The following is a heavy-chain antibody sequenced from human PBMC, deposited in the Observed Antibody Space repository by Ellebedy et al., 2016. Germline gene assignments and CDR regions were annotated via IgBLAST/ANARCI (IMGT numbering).Heavy chain of an antibody. CDR2: ISAYNGNT. CDR3: ARDATGRFDP. V-gene: IGHV1-18*01. Sequence: ASVKVSCKSSGYTFTSYGISWVRQAPGQGPEWMGWISAYNGNTNYAQKLRGRVTMTTDTSTNTAYMELRSLTSDDTAVYYCARDATGRFDPWGQGTLVTVSS. CDR1: GYTFTSYG. J-gene: IGHJ5*02.